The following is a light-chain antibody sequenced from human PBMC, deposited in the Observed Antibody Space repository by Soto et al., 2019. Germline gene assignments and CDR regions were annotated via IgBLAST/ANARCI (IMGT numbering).Light chain of an antibody. CDR2: DVN. J-gene: IGLJ2*01. V-gene: IGLV2-8*01. Sequence: QSALTQPPSASGSPGQSVAISCSGTSSDVGGYNYVSWYQQHPGNAPKLMIYDVNKRPSGVPDRFSGSKSGNTASLTVSGLQAEDEADYYCISYAGSNKPAFGVGTKVTVL. CDR1: SSDVGGYNY. CDR3: ISYAGSNKPA.